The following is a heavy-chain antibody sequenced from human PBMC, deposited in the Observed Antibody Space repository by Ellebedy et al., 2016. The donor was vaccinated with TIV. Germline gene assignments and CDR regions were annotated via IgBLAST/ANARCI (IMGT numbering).Heavy chain of an antibody. V-gene: IGHV4-34*01. Sequence: MPSETLSLTCSISGGSINNYYWTWIRQPPGKGLGWIGEVNHRGNTSSNPSLKSRVIISVDTSKNLFSLNLTSVTAADTAVYYCARSGEFLDFVVVEIVTRWFDPWGQGTLVIVSS. CDR3: ARSGEFLDFVVVEIVTRWFDP. D-gene: IGHD2-15*01. J-gene: IGHJ5*02. CDR1: GGSINNYY. CDR2: VNHRGNT.